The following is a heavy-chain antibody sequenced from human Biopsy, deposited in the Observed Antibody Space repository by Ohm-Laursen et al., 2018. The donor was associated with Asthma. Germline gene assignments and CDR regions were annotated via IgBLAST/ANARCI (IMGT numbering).Heavy chain of an antibody. Sequence: SLRLSCSASGFTVSRDHMFWVRQAPGKGLEWVSVIYSGGTSHTADSVRGRFTISRDFSKNTLYLQMSSLRVEDTAVYYCAREVVWFRELGGLDVWGHGTTVTVS. CDR1: GFTVSRDH. CDR2: IYSGGTS. CDR3: AREVVWFRELGGLDV. J-gene: IGHJ6*02. D-gene: IGHD3-10*01. V-gene: IGHV3-53*05.